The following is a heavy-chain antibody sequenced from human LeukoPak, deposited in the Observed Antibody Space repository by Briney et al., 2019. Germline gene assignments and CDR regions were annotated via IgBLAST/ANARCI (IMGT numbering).Heavy chain of an antibody. Sequence: GRSLRLSCAASGFTFSVYAMHWVRQAPGKGLEWVAVISYDGSNKYYADSVRGQFTISRDNSRNTLYLQMNSLRAEDTAVYYCAREFTVANQPRFDYWGQGTLVTVSS. D-gene: IGHD5-12*01. V-gene: IGHV3-30-3*01. CDR2: ISYDGSNK. CDR1: GFTFSVYA. J-gene: IGHJ4*02. CDR3: AREFTVANQPRFDY.